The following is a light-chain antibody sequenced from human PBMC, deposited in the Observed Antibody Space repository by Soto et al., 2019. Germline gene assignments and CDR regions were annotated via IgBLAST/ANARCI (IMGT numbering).Light chain of an antibody. V-gene: IGKV1-39*01. CDR1: QXISSY. CDR2: AAS. Sequence: DIQMTQSPSSLSAXVXDXXTXTXRASQXISSYLNWYQQKPGKAPKLLIYAASSLQSGVPSRFSGSGSGTEFTHTISGLQPEDFATYYCKQRYTTTAITFGRGTKVELK. J-gene: IGKJ4*01. CDR3: KQRYTTTAIT.